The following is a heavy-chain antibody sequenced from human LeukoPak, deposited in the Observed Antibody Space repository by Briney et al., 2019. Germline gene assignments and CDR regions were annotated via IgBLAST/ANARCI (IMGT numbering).Heavy chain of an antibody. CDR3: TRDEV. V-gene: IGHV3-48*01. CDR2: ISSSSSIM. Sequence: PGGSLRLSCAASAFTFSGYSMTWVRQAPGKGLEWVSYISSSSSIMSYADSVKGRFAISRDNAKNSLYLQMNSLRADDTAVYYCTRDEVWGQGTLVTVSS. CDR1: AFTFSGYS. J-gene: IGHJ4*02.